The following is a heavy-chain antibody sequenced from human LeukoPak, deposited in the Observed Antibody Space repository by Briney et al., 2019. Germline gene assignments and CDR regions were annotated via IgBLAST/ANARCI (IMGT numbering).Heavy chain of an antibody. CDR2: ISLSSSYI. J-gene: IGHJ3*01. V-gene: IGHV3-21*06. CDR3: GRDNRYSEGRAADDAFDL. D-gene: IGHD1-26*01. Sequence: PGGSLRLSCAPSGFIFRIYSMKWVRHAPGKGREWVSSISLSSSYIYYADSVKGRFTISRDNAKNSLYLQMNGLRAEDAAVYYCGRDNRYSEGRAADDAFDLWGEGTMVTVSS. CDR1: GFIFRIYS.